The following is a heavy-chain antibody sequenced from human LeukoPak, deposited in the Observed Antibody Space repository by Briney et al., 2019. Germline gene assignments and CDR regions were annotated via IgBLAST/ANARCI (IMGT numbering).Heavy chain of an antibody. Sequence: SETLSLTCAVYGGSFSGYYWSWIRQPPGKGLEWIGEINHSGSTNYNPSLKSRVTISVDTSKNQFSLKLSSVTAADTAVYYCARGVKPQWGPDAFVIWGQGQWSPSLQ. CDR3: ARGVKPQWGPDAFVI. D-gene: IGHD2-8*01. CDR2: INHSGST. J-gene: IGHJ3*02. CDR1: GGSFSGYY. V-gene: IGHV4-34*01.